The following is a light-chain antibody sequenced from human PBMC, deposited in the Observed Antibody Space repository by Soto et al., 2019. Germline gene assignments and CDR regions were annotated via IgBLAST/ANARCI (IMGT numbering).Light chain of an antibody. J-gene: IGLJ1*01. CDR1: SSNVGSNN. CDR2: SHN. Sequence: QSVLTQPASASGSPGQTVTISCTGSSSNVGSNNVNWYQQLPGTAPKLLIYSHNQRPSGVPDRFSGSQSGTSASLAISGLQSEDEADYYCSTWDDSLAGYVFGTGTKLTVL. CDR3: STWDDSLAGYV. V-gene: IGLV1-44*01.